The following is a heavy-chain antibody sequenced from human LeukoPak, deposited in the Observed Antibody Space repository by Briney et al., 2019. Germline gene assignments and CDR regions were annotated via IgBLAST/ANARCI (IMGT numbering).Heavy chain of an antibody. V-gene: IGHV3-33*01. CDR2: IWYDGSNK. D-gene: IGHD2-15*01. CDR3: AVLGYCSGGSCYSTNHFDY. CDR1: GFXFSSYG. J-gene: IGHJ4*02. Sequence: PGGSLRLSCAASGFXFSSYGIHWVRQAPGKGLEWVAVIWYDGSNKYYADSVKGRFTISRDNSKNTLYLQMNSLRAEDTAVYYCAVLGYCSGGSCYSTNHFDYWGQGTLVTVSS.